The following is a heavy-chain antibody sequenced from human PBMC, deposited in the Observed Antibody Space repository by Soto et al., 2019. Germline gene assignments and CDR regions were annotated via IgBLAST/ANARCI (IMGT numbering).Heavy chain of an antibody. J-gene: IGHJ6*02. Sequence: PGGSLRLSCAASGFTFSSYDMHWVRQATGKGLEWVSAIGTAGDTYYPGSVKGRFTISRENAKNSLYLQMNSLRAEDTAVYYCAVDMTVTAMATGKYYYYYGMDVWGQGTTVTVSS. CDR1: GFTFSSYD. V-gene: IGHV3-13*01. CDR3: AVDMTVTAMATGKYYYYYGMDV. CDR2: IGTAGDT. D-gene: IGHD5-18*01.